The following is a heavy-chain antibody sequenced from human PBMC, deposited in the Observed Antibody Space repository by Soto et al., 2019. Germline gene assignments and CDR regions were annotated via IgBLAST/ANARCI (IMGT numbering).Heavy chain of an antibody. J-gene: IGHJ4*02. CDR1: GYTFRTYY. V-gene: IGHV1-46*01. CDR2: VNPNGGST. CDR3: ARALSGSYSHFDH. Sequence: ASVKVSCKTSGYTFRTYYMHWLRQAPGQGLEWMGMVNPNGGSTIYAQKFRGRVTMTPDTSTSTVYMELSSLTSDDRAVYYCARALSGSYSHFDHWGQGTLVTVS. D-gene: IGHD3-10*01.